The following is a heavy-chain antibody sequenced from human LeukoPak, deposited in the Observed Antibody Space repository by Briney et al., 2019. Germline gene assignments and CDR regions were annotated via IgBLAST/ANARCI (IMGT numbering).Heavy chain of an antibody. CDR2: ISSSSSYI. J-gene: IGHJ5*02. Sequence: GGSLRLSCAASGFTFSSYWMSWVRQAPGKGLEWVSSISSSSSYIYYADSVKGRFTISRDNAKNSLYLQMNSLRAEDAAVYYCARDVFWWFGELLNNHWGQGTLVTVSS. D-gene: IGHD3-10*01. CDR3: ARDVFWWFGELLNNH. V-gene: IGHV3-21*01. CDR1: GFTFSSYW.